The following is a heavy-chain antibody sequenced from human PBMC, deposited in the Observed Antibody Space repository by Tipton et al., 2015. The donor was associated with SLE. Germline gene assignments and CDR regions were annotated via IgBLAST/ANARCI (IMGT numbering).Heavy chain of an antibody. J-gene: IGHJ4*02. V-gene: IGHV4-38-2*02. D-gene: IGHD2-21*02. CDR2: INHSGST. Sequence: TLSLTCAVSGYSISSGYYWGWIRQPPGKGLEWIGEINHSGSTNSNPSLESRVTISIDTSKNQFSLKLTSVTAADTAVYYCAREGADDCLDYWGQGTLVTVSS. CDR1: GYSISSGYY. CDR3: AREGADDCLDY.